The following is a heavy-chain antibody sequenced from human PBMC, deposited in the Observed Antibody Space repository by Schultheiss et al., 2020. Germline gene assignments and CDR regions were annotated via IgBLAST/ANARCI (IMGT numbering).Heavy chain of an antibody. J-gene: IGHJ6*02. CDR1: GFTFSSYA. D-gene: IGHD1-1*01. V-gene: IGHV3-30-3*01. CDR2: ISYDGSNK. CDR3: ARSHSRQPLYYYGMDV. Sequence: GESLKISCAASGFTFSSYAMHWVRQAPGKGLEWVAVISYDGSNKYYADSVKGRFTISRDNSKNTLYLQMNSLRAEDTAVYYCARSHSRQPLYYYGMDVWGQGTTVTVSS.